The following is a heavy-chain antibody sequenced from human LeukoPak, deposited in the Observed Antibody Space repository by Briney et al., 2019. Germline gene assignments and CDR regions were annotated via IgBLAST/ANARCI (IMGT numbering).Heavy chain of an antibody. CDR3: ARVMYYYDSSGYYPLDY. V-gene: IGHV1-2*02. CDR2: INPNSGGT. D-gene: IGHD3-22*01. J-gene: IGHJ4*02. Sequence: GASVKVSCKASGGTFSTYAISWVRQARGQGLEWMGWINPNSGGTNYAQKFQGRVTMTRDTSISTAYMELSRLRSDDTAVYYCARVMYYYDSSGYYPLDYWGQGTLVTVSS. CDR1: GGTFSTYA.